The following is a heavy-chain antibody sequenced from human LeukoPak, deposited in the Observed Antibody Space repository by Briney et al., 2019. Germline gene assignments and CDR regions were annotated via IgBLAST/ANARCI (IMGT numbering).Heavy chain of an antibody. Sequence: ASVKVSCKASGYTFTSYAMHWVRQAPGQRLEWMGWINAGNGNTKYSQKLQGRVTITRDTSASTAYMELSSLRSEDTAVYYCARDADSSGYYYYYGMDVWGQGTTVTVSS. CDR3: ARDADSSGYYYYYGMDV. V-gene: IGHV1-3*01. CDR2: INAGNGNT. CDR1: GYTFTSYA. D-gene: IGHD3-22*01. J-gene: IGHJ6*02.